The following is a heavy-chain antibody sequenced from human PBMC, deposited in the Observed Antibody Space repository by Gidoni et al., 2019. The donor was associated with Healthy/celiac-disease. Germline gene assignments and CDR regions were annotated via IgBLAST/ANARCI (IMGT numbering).Heavy chain of an antibody. V-gene: IGHV3-48*01. CDR1: GFTFSSYS. Sequence: EVQLVESGGGLVQPGGSLRLSCAASGFTFSSYSMNWVRQAPGKGLEWVSYISSSSSTIHYADSVKGRFTISRDNAKNSLYLQMNSLRAEDTAVYYCAREKESSGWHIDYWGQGTLVTVSS. CDR3: AREKESSGWHIDY. J-gene: IGHJ4*02. CDR2: ISSSSSTI. D-gene: IGHD6-19*01.